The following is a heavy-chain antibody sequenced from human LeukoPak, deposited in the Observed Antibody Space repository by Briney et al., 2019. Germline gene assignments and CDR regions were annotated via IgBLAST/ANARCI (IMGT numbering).Heavy chain of an antibody. Sequence: SETLSLTCTVSGGSSSSHYWGWIRQPPGEGLEGLGYIHHSGSPTNYNPSLKHLVTISVDTPKNQFSLKLNSVTAADTAMYYCARGMAVSGTHYYYFYAMDVWGHGTTVTVSS. CDR2: IHHSGSPT. CDR1: GGSSSSHY. D-gene: IGHD6-19*01. J-gene: IGHJ6*02. CDR3: ARGMAVSGTHYYYFYAMDV. V-gene: IGHV4-59*11.